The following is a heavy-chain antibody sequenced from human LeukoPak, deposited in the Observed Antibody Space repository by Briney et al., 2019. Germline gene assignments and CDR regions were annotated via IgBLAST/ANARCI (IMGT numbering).Heavy chain of an antibody. J-gene: IGHJ4*02. V-gene: IGHV4-34*01. CDR1: GGSFSGYY. D-gene: IGHD3/OR15-3a*01. CDR2: INHSGST. CDR3: ARGRFWTGSYATPLDY. Sequence: PSETLSLTCAVYGGSFSGYYWSWIRQPPAKGLEWIGEINHSGSTNYNPSLKSRVTISVDPSTNQFSLKLSSVTAADTAAYYCARGRFWTGSYATPLDYWGPGTLVTVSS.